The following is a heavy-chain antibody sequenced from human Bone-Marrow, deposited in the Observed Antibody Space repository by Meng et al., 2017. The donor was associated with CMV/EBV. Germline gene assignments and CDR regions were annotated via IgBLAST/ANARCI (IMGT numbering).Heavy chain of an antibody. Sequence: SLKISCAASGFTFDDYAMHWVRQAPGKGLEWVSGISWNSGSIGYADSVKGRFTISRDNAKNSLYLQMNSLRAEDTALYYCAKGFGGAYYFDYWGQGTLVTFSS. V-gene: IGHV3-9*01. CDR1: GFTFDDYA. CDR2: ISWNSGSI. CDR3: AKGFGGAYYFDY. D-gene: IGHD3-10*01. J-gene: IGHJ4*02.